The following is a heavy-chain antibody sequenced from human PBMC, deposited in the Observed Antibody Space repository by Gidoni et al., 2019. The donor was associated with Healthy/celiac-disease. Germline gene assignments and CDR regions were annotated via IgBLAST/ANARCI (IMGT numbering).Heavy chain of an antibody. CDR2: ISGSGGST. Sequence: EVQLLESGGGLVQPGGSLRPSCAVSGFTFSSYAMSWVRQAPGKGLEWVLAISGSGGSTYYADSVKGRFTISRDNSKNTLYLQMNSLRAEDTAVYYCAKVSLWFRERYFDLWGRGTLVTVSS. CDR1: GFTFSSYA. CDR3: AKVSLWFRERYFDL. J-gene: IGHJ2*01. V-gene: IGHV3-23*01. D-gene: IGHD3-10*01.